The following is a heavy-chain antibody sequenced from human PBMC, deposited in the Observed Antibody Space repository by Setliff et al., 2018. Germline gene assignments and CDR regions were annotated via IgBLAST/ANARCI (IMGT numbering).Heavy chain of an antibody. CDR1: GGSISSGDHY. CDR2: IHASGST. J-gene: IGHJ5*02. Sequence: PSETLSLTCTVSGGSISSGDHYWSWIRQPAGKGLEWIGRIHASGSTNYNPSLKSRVTISLDTSNNQFSLKLSSVAAAETAMYYCARSGDYGSGRLSPWGQGTLVTVSS. D-gene: IGHD3-10*01. V-gene: IGHV4-61*02. CDR3: ARSGDYGSGRLSP.